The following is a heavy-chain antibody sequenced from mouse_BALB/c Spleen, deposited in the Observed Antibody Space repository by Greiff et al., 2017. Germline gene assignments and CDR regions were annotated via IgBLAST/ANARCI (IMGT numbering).Heavy chain of an antibody. Sequence: EVQLQQSGAELVKPGASVKLSCTASGFNIKDSYMHWVKQRPEQGLEWIGRIDPANGNTKYDPKFQGKATITADTSSNTAYLQLSSLTSEDTAVYYCARVGVYYYGSSLAFDYAMDYWGQGTSVTVSS. J-gene: IGHJ4*01. CDR1: GFNIKDSY. CDR3: ARVGVYYYGSSLAFDYAMDY. V-gene: IGHV14-3*02. D-gene: IGHD1-1*01. CDR2: IDPANGNT.